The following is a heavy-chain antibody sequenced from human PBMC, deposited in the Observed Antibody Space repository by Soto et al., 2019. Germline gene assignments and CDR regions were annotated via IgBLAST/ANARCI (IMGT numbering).Heavy chain of an antibody. CDR3: ARDLRRYVFREGSMEV. J-gene: IGHJ6*02. CDR2: ISAYNGNT. Sequence: QVKLVQSRAEVKKPGASVQVSCKASGYTFTRYGISWVRQAPGQGLEWMGWISAYNGNTNYTQKLQGRVTMTTDTSTSKAYMELRSLRSDDTAVYYCARDLRRYVFREGSMEVWGQGTTVTVSS. CDR1: GYTFTRYG. D-gene: IGHD3-16*01. V-gene: IGHV1-18*01.